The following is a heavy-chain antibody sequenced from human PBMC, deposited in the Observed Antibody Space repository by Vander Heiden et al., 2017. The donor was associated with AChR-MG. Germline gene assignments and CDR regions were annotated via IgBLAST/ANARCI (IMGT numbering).Heavy chain of an antibody. CDR2: IYPGDSDT. Sequence: EVQLVQSGAEVKKPGESLKISCKGSGYSFTSYWIGWVRQMPGKGLEWMGIIYPGDSDTRYSPSFQGQVTISADKSISTAYLQWSSLKASDTAMYYCARHELDYYDSSGYSYMDVWGKGTTVTVSS. CDR3: ARHELDYYDSSGYSYMDV. CDR1: GYSFTSYW. J-gene: IGHJ6*03. V-gene: IGHV5-51*01. D-gene: IGHD3-22*01.